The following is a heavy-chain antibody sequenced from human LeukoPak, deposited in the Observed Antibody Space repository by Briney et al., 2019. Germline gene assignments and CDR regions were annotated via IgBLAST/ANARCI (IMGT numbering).Heavy chain of an antibody. CDR2: IYPGDSDT. CDR3: ARGGYGAGDSSGWFDP. CDR1: GYSFTSYW. D-gene: IGHD5-12*01. J-gene: IGHJ5*02. Sequence: GESLKISCKGSGYSFTSYWIGWVRQMPGKGLEWMGIIYPGDSDTRYSPSFQGQVTISADKSISTAYLQWSSLKASDTAMYYCARGGYGAGDSSGWFDPWGQGTLVTVSS. V-gene: IGHV5-51*01.